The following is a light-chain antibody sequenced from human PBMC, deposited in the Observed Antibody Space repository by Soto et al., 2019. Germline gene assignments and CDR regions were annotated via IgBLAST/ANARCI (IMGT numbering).Light chain of an antibody. CDR3: QQYDSSPLT. CDR2: GAS. J-gene: IGKJ4*01. CDR1: QSVRSSY. V-gene: IGKV3-20*01. Sequence: EIVLTQSPGTLSLSPGERATLSCRASQSVRSSYLAWYQQKPDQAPRLLIYGASSMATGIPDRFSGSGSGTDFTLTISRLEPEDFAMYYCQQYDSSPLTFGGGTKREIK.